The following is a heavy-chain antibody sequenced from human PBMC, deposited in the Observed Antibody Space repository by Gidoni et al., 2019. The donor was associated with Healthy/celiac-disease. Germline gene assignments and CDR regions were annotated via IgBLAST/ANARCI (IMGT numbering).Heavy chain of an antibody. J-gene: IGHJ4*02. CDR3: ASVAGSGWYGFAY. CDR2: ISSSSSYT. V-gene: IGHV3-11*03. Sequence: QVQLWESGAGVVKPGVSLRLADTDSGFNVSAYYIRWIRKSPGNGLEWVSYISSSSSYTNYADSVQGRFTISRDNSKNSLYLQMNSLSAEDTAVYSCASVAGSGWYGFAYWGQGTLVTVSS. CDR1: GFNVSAYY. D-gene: IGHD6-19*01.